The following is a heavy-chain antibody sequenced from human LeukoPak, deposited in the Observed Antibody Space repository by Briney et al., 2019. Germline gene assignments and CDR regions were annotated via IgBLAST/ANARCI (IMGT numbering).Heavy chain of an antibody. CDR2: ISAYNGNT. CDR1: GYTFTSYG. CDR3: ARDGWQWLSGKAFDI. D-gene: IGHD6-19*01. V-gene: IGHV1-18*04. J-gene: IGHJ3*02. Sequence: ASVKVSCKASGYTFTSYGISWVRQAPGQGLEWMGWISAYNGNTNYAQKLQGRVTMTTDTSTSTAYMELRSLRSDDTAVYYCARDGWQWLSGKAFDIWGQGTMVTVSS.